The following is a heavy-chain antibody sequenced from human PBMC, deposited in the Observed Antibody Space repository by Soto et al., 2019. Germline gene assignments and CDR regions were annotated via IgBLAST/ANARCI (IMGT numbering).Heavy chain of an antibody. CDR3: ASGDIVVVPAHYYFDY. CDR2: IIPIFGTA. D-gene: IGHD2-21*02. J-gene: IGHJ4*02. Sequence: QVQMVQSGAEVKKPGSSVKVSCKASGGTFSSYAISWVRQAPGQGLEWMGGIIPIFGTANYAQKFQGRVTITADKSTSTAYMELSSLRSEDTAVYYCASGDIVVVPAHYYFDYWGQGTLVTVSS. CDR1: GGTFSSYA. V-gene: IGHV1-69*06.